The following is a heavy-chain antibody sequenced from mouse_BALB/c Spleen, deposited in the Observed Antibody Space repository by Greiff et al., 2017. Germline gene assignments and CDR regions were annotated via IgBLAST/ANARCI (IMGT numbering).Heavy chain of an antibody. J-gene: IGHJ3*01. Sequence: QVQLQQSGAELMKPGASVKISCKATGYTFSSYWIEWVKQRPGHGLEWIGEILPGSGSTNYNEKFKGKATFTADTSSNTAYMQLSSLTSEDSAVYYSARPNWDKAWCAYWGQGTLVTVSA. CDR2: ILPGSGST. CDR1: GYTFSSYW. CDR3: ARPNWDKAWCAY. V-gene: IGHV1-9*01. D-gene: IGHD4-1*01.